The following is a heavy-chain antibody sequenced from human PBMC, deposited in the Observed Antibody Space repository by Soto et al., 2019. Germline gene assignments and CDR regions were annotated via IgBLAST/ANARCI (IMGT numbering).Heavy chain of an antibody. J-gene: IGHJ4*02. Sequence: ASVKVSCKTSGYTFPSHGIGWMRQAPGQGLEWMGGITTFNGNTNYAKKFQERLTMTADTSTTTVYMELRSLTYDDTAIYYCATLPPYYFDTSGYFLEDWGQGTLVTVSS. V-gene: IGHV1-18*01. CDR2: ITTFNGNT. CDR3: ATLPPYYFDTSGYFLED. CDR1: GYTFPSHG. D-gene: IGHD3-22*01.